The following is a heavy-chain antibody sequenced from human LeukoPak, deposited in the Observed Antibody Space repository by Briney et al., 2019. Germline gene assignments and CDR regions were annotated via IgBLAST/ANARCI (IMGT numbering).Heavy chain of an antibody. D-gene: IGHD2-2*01. CDR2: ISSSAIST. CDR3: AKGSRYCSTTCSPVDY. Sequence: PGGSLRLSCAASGFTFSSYGMNWVRQAPGKGLEWVSAISSSAISTYYADSVKGRFTISRDNSINTLYLQMNSLRAEDTAVYYCAKGSRYCSTTCSPVDYWGQGTLVTVSS. CDR1: GFTFSSYG. V-gene: IGHV3-23*01. J-gene: IGHJ4*02.